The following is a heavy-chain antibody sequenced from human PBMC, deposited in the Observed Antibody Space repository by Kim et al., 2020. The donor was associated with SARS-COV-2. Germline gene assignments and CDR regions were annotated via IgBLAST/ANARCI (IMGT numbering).Heavy chain of an antibody. Sequence: GGSLRLSCAASGFTFSSYAMSWVRQAPGKGLEWVSAISGSGGSTYYADSVKGRFTISRDNSKNTLYLQMNSLRVEDTAEYYWAKEDRPYDILTGYQHWGQGTLVPGSS. V-gene: IGHV3-23*01. J-gene: IGHJ4*02. CDR1: GFTFSSYA. CDR3: AKEDRPYDILTGYQH. D-gene: IGHD3-9*01. CDR2: ISGSGGST.